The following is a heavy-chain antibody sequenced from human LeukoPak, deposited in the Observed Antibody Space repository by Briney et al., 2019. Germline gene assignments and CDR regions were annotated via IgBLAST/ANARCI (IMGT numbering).Heavy chain of an antibody. CDR1: GYTFTDHY. V-gene: IGHV1-2*02. D-gene: IGHD3-10*01. CDR2: INPQRGGT. CDR3: ARSTLIMIRGAVDY. Sequence: ASVKVSCKTSGYTFTDHYIHWIRQTPRRGLECLGWINPQRGGTDSTQDFQGRLTMTRDTSINTAYMELFSLTSDDTAIYYCARSTLIMIRGAVDYWGQGSLVAVSS. J-gene: IGHJ4*02.